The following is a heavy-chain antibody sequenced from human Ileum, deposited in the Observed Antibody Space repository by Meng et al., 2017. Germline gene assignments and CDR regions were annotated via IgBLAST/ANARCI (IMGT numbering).Heavy chain of an antibody. CDR1: GFSFSSYA. D-gene: IGHD1-26*01. CDR3: ARDRGSYYGSYYYGMDV. Sequence: GGSLRLSCAVSGFSFSSYAMHWVRQAPGKGLEWVAVISYDGSNKYYADSVKGRFTISRDNSKNTLYLQMNSLRAEDTAVYYCARDRGSYYGSYYYGMDVWGQGTTVTVSS. J-gene: IGHJ6*02. V-gene: IGHV3-30*01. CDR2: ISYDGSNK.